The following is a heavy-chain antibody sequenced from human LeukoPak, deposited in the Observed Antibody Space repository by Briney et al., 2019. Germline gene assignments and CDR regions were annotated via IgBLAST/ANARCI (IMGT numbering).Heavy chain of an antibody. CDR3: ARRGFGYYGSGEERPLNWFDP. D-gene: IGHD3-10*01. CDR1: GGSISSGSYY. Sequence: SQTLSLTCTVSGGSISSGSYYWSWIRQPAGKGLEWIGRIYTSGSTNYNPSLKSRVTISVDTSKNQFSLKLSSVTAADTAVYYCARRGFGYYGSGEERPLNWFDPWGQGTLVIVSS. V-gene: IGHV4-61*02. J-gene: IGHJ5*02. CDR2: IYTSGST.